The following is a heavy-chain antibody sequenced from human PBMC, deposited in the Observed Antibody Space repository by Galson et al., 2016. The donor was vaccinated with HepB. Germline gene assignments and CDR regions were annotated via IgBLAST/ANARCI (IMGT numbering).Heavy chain of an antibody. D-gene: IGHD5/OR15-5a*01. Sequence: SLRLSCAASGFTVTTNFMSWVRQAPGKGLECVSVTHDGGNTYYSDSVKGRFTISRDSSQNSLSLQMSSLRAEDMAVYYCARQMSPWGLDVWGQGTTVTVSS. CDR3: ARQMSPWGLDV. CDR2: THDGGNT. CDR1: GFTVTTNF. J-gene: IGHJ6*02. V-gene: IGHV3-53*01.